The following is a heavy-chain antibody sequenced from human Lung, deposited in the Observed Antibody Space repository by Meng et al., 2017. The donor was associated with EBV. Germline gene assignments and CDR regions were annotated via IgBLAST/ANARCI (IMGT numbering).Heavy chain of an antibody. Sequence: QVQLVQSGGEVKKPGASVKVSCKASGYTFTGYYMHWLRQAPGQGLEWVGRITPSSGGTTYAQKFQGRVTMTRDTSISTAYMELSSLRSDDAAIYYCVRANLGSADYWGQGTLVTVSS. CDR2: ITPSSGGT. J-gene: IGHJ4*02. CDR3: VRANLGSADY. D-gene: IGHD7-27*01. CDR1: GYTFTGYY. V-gene: IGHV1-2*06.